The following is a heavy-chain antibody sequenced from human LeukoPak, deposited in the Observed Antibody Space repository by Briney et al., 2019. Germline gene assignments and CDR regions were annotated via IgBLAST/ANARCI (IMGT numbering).Heavy chain of an antibody. J-gene: IGHJ6*02. V-gene: IGHV3-74*01. Sequence: GGSLRLSCAASGNYWMHWVRQAPGKGLVWVSHINSDGSWTSYADSVKGRFTISRDNSKNTLFLQMNSLRAGDTAVYYCAVTTSTTGYYYGMDVWGQGTAVTVSS. CDR2: INSDGSWT. D-gene: IGHD4-17*01. CDR3: AVTTSTTGYYYGMDV. CDR1: GNYW.